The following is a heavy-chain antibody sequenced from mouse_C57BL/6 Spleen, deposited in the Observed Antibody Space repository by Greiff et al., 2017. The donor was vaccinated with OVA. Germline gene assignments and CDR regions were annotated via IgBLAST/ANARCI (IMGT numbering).Heavy chain of an antibody. Sequence: EVKLEESGGGLVKPGGSLKLSCAASGFTFSDYGMHWVRQAPEKGLEWVAYISSGSSTIYYADTVKGRFTISRDNAKNTLFLQMTSLRSEDTAMYYCARSGYSVGDYFDYWGQGTTLTVSS. CDR3: ARSGYSVGDYFDY. D-gene: IGHD2-3*01. J-gene: IGHJ2*01. CDR1: GFTFSDYG. V-gene: IGHV5-17*01. CDR2: ISSGSSTI.